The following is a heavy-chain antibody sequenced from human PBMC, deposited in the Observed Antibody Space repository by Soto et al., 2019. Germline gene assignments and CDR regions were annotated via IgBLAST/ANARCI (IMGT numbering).Heavy chain of an antibody. D-gene: IGHD2-15*01. CDR1: GFTFSSYS. V-gene: IGHV3-21*01. Sequence: ESGGGLVKPGGSLRLSCAASGFTFSSYSMNWVRQAPGKGLEWVSSISSSSSYIYYADSVKGRFTISRDNAKNSLYLQINSLRAEDTAVYYCARGPYCSGGSCYPYYFDYWGQGTLVTVSS. CDR3: ARGPYCSGGSCYPYYFDY. CDR2: ISSSSSYI. J-gene: IGHJ4*02.